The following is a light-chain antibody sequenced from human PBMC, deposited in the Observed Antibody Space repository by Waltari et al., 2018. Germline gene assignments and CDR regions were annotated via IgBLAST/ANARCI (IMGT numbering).Light chain of an antibody. J-gene: IGKJ5*01. CDR2: GAS. V-gene: IGKV3-15*01. Sequence: EIVMTQFPATLSVSPGERATLSCRASQSVSSNLAWYQQKPGQAPRLLIYGASTRATGFPARFSDSGSGTEFTLTISSLQSEDFAVYYCQQYDNWPITFGQGTRLEIK. CDR3: QQYDNWPIT. CDR1: QSVSSN.